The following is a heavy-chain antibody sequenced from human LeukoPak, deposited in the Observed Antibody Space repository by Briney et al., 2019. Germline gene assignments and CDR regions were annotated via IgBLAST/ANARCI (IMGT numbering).Heavy chain of an antibody. V-gene: IGHV3-30*03. CDR2: ISYDGSNK. CDR3: ARGYGGNSAAFDV. J-gene: IGHJ3*01. D-gene: IGHD4-23*01. Sequence: GGSLRLSCLASGFTFRSFGMHWVRQAPGTGLEWVALISYDGSNKNYADSVKGRFTISRDNSKNILYLQMNSLRVEDTAVYFCARGYGGNSAAFDVWGQGTMVTVSS. CDR1: GFTFRSFG.